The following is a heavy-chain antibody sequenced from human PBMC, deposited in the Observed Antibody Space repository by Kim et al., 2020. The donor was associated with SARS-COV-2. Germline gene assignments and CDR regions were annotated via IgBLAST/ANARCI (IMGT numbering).Heavy chain of an antibody. D-gene: IGHD1-1*01. CDR3: SSGSAAGTTYAECFQL. V-gene: IGHV3-48*02. CDR1: GFTFSDYS. Sequence: GGSLRLSCAASGFTFSDYSMSWVRQPPGKGLEWLAFIGSNGIDCGKADSAKGRGTISSASEESSQILQLHRLSDEDEAASDCSSGSAAGTTYAECFQLWG. CDR2: IGSNGIDC. J-gene: IGHJ1*01.